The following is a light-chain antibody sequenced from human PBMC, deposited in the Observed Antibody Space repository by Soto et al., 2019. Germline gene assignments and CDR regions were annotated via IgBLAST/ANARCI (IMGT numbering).Light chain of an antibody. J-gene: IGLJ1*01. V-gene: IGLV2-23*01. CDR1: SSDVGSYNL. Sequence: QSVLTQPASVSGSPGQSITISCTGTSSDVGSYNLVSWYQQHPGKAPKLMIYEGSKRPSGVSNRFSGSKSGNTASLTIPGLQAEEEADYYCCSYAGSSSYVFGTGTKVTVL. CDR3: CSYAGSSSYV. CDR2: EGS.